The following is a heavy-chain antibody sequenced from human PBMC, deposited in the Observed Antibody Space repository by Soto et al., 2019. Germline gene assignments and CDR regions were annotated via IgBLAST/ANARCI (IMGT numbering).Heavy chain of an antibody. CDR3: ARDHKCESGATPGCWFDP. D-gene: IGHD1-26*01. J-gene: IGHJ5*02. Sequence: ASVKVSCKASGGTFSSYAISWVRQAPGQGLEWMGGIIPIFGTANYAQKFQGRVTITADESTSTAYMELSSLRSEDTAVYYCARDHKCESGATPGCWFDPWGQGTLVTVSS. V-gene: IGHV1-69*13. CDR2: IIPIFGTA. CDR1: GGTFSSYA.